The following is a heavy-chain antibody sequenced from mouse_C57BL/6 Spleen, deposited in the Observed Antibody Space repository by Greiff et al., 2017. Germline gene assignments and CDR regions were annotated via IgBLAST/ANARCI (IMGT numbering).Heavy chain of an antibody. D-gene: IGHD4-1*01. CDR3: ARELGVFDY. J-gene: IGHJ2*01. Sequence: EVKLQESGPGLVKPSQSLSLTCSVTGYSITSGYYWNWIRQFPGNKLEWMGYISYDGSNNYNPSLKNRISITRDTSKNQFFLKLNSVTTEDTATYYCARELGVFDYWGQGTTLTVSS. CDR1: GYSITSGYY. CDR2: ISYDGSN. V-gene: IGHV3-6*01.